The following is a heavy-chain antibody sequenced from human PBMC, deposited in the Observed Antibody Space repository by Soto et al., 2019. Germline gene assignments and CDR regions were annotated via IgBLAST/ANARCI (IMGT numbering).Heavy chain of an antibody. CDR1: GSTFTNYH. V-gene: IGHV1-46*01. D-gene: IGHD3-10*01. Sequence: AAVKVSCKASGSTFTNYHMHGVRQAPGQGFDWMGMINPNGGGTSYAQKFQGRVTMTRDTSTSTVHMELSSLTSEDTAVYYCARDNMHYYSPSEGYFYYGMDVWGQGTTVTVSS. J-gene: IGHJ6*02. CDR2: INPNGGGT. CDR3: ARDNMHYYSPSEGYFYYGMDV.